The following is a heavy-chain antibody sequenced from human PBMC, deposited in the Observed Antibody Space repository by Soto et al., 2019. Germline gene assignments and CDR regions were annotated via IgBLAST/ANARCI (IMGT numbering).Heavy chain of an antibody. D-gene: IGHD2-15*01. CDR1: GYTFTSYG. V-gene: IGHV1-18*01. CDR3: ARDTNCSGGSCYRNLLAP. CDR2: ISAYNGNT. Sequence: ASGKVSCKASGYTFTSYGISWVRQAPGQGLEWMGWISAYNGNTNYAQKLQGRVTMTTDTSTSTAYMELRSLRSDDTAVYYCARDTNCSGGSCYRNLLAPWSQGTLVTVSS. J-gene: IGHJ5*02.